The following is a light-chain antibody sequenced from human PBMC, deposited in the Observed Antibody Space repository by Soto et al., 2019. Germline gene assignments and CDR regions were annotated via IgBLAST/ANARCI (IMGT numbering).Light chain of an antibody. V-gene: IGKV3-15*01. Sequence: EIVLTQSPGTLSLSPGERATLSCRASQSVSSNLAWYQQKPGQAPRLLIYGASTRAIGIPARFSGSGSGTEFTLTIDSLQPDDSATYYCQQYNTESETFGQGTKVDIK. J-gene: IGKJ1*01. CDR1: QSVSSN. CDR2: GAS. CDR3: QQYNTESET.